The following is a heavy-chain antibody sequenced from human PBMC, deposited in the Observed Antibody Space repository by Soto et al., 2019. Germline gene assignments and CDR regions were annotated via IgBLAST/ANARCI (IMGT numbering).Heavy chain of an antibody. J-gene: IGHJ4*02. CDR3: ARDNRFRYYLDY. D-gene: IGHD2-21*01. V-gene: IGHV3-30-3*01. CDR2: ISYDGSNK. Sequence: QVQLVESGGGVVQPGRSLRLSCAASGFTFSSYAMHWVRQAPGKGLEWVAVISYDGSNKYYADSVKGRFTISRDNSKNTLYLQMNSLRAEDTAVYYCARDNRFRYYLDYWGQGTLVTVSS. CDR1: GFTFSSYA.